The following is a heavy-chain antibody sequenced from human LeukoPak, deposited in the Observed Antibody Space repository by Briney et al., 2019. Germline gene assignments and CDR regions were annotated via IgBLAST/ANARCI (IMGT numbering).Heavy chain of an antibody. Sequence: SETLSLTCSVSGXSVSSYYWSWIRQPPGKGLEWIGYVYYTGSTNYNPSLKSRVTMFEDKSKNQFSLGLYSVTVADTAVYYCARHFAYSSSSYFDYWGQGSLVTVSS. CDR1: GXSVSSYY. D-gene: IGHD6-6*01. CDR3: ARHFAYSSSSYFDY. J-gene: IGHJ4*02. V-gene: IGHV4-59*08. CDR2: VYYTGST.